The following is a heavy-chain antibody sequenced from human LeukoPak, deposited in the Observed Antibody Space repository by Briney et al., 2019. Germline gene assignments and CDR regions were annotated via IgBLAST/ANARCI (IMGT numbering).Heavy chain of an antibody. D-gene: IGHD6-19*01. CDR3: ARENKAVAAHYFDY. CDR1: GFAVSNNY. J-gene: IGHJ4*02. Sequence: GGSLRLSCAASGFAVSNNYMSWVRLAPGKGLEWVSVIYSGGSTYYADPVKGRFTISRDNSKNTMYLQMNGLRAEDTAVYYCARENKAVAAHYFDYWGQGTLVTVSS. V-gene: IGHV3-66*01. CDR2: IYSGGST.